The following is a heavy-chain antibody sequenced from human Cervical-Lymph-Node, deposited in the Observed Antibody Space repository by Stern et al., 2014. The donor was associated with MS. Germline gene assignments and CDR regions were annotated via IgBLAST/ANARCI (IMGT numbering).Heavy chain of an antibody. J-gene: IGHJ4*02. CDR3: AKAPTRATAKEAEAGTIDY. CDR1: GFTFSIFG. D-gene: IGHD6-19*01. CDR2: ISHYWTNK. Sequence: VQLVASGGGVVQPGRSLRLSCAPSGFTFSIFGAHWVRQAPGKGLEWVATISHYWTNKYYADSVRGRFTISRDNSKNTLNLQMNSLRAEDTAVYYCAKAPTRATAKEAEAGTIDYWGQGTLVTVSS. V-gene: IGHV3-30*18.